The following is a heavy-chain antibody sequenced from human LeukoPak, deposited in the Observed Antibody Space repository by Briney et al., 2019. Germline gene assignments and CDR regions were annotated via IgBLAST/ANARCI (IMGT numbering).Heavy chain of an antibody. CDR3: AKDQAYGPGSYAFDI. Sequence: GGSLRLSCAASGFTFSSYGMHWVRQAPGKGLEWVAVISYDGSNKYYADSVKGRFTISRDNSKNTLYLQMNSLRAEDTAVYYCAKDQAYGPGSYAFDIWGQGTMVTVSS. D-gene: IGHD3-10*01. CDR2: ISYDGSNK. J-gene: IGHJ3*02. CDR1: GFTFSSYG. V-gene: IGHV3-30*18.